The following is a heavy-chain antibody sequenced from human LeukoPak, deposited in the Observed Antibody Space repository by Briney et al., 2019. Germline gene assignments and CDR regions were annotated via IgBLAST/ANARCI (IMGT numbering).Heavy chain of an antibody. V-gene: IGHV1-18*01. Sequence: GASVKVSCKASGYTFTSYGISWVRQAPGQGLEWVGWISAYNGNTNYAQKLQGRVTMTTDTSTSTAYMELRSLRSDDTAVYYCARESIVVVPAAIPFDIWGQGTMVTVSS. CDR1: GYTFTSYG. CDR3: ARESIVVVPAAIPFDI. CDR2: ISAYNGNT. J-gene: IGHJ3*02. D-gene: IGHD2-2*01.